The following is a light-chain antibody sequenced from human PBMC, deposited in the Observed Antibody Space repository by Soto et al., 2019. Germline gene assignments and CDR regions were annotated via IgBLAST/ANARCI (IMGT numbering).Light chain of an antibody. Sequence: QSALTQPASVSGFPGQSITISCTGSSSDVGGYNYVSWYQQHPGKAPKVMIYEVSNRPSGGSDRFSGFKSGNTASLTISGLQAEDEADYYCCSYTSTSTVVFGGGTKLTVL. CDR1: SSDVGGYNY. V-gene: IGLV2-14*01. CDR3: CSYTSTSTVV. CDR2: EVS. J-gene: IGLJ2*01.